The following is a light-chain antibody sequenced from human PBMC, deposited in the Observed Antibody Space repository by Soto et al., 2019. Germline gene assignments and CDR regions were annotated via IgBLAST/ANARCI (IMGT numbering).Light chain of an antibody. CDR1: SSDVGAYKY. CDR2: EVS. V-gene: IGLV2-14*01. J-gene: IGLJ1*01. Sequence: QSVLTQPASVSGSPGQSITISCTGTSSDVGAYKYVSWYQQHPGKAPKVMIHEVSNRPSGVSNRFSGSKSGNTASLTISGLQDEDEADYLCSSYSSSSTLFVFGTATKLTVL. CDR3: SSYSSSSTLFV.